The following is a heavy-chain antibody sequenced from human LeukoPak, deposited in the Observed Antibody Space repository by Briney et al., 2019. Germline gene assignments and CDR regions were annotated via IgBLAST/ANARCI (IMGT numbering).Heavy chain of an antibody. V-gene: IGHV1-46*01. J-gene: IGHJ4*02. D-gene: IGHD6-19*01. CDR2: INPSGGST. CDR3: ARDCWAVALAP. CDR1: GYTFTSYY. Sequence: ASVKVSCKASGYTFTSYYMHWVRQAPGQGLEWMGIINPSGGSTSYAQKFQGKVTMTRDTSTSTVYMELSSLRSEDTAVYYCARDCWAVALAPWGQGTLVTVSS.